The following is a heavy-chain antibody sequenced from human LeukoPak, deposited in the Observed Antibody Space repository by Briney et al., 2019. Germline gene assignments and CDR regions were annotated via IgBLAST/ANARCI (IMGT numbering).Heavy chain of an antibody. CDR2: INSDGSNT. J-gene: IGHJ6*03. CDR3: ARDGYYDSSGYYYNYYYYMDV. Sequence: GGSLRLSCAASGFTFSSYWMHWVRQAPGKGLVWVSRINSDGSNTSYADSVKGRFTISRDNAKNTLYLQMNSLRAEDTAVYYCARDGYYDSSGYYYNYYYYMDVWGKGTTVTVSS. V-gene: IGHV3-74*01. D-gene: IGHD3-22*01. CDR1: GFTFSSYW.